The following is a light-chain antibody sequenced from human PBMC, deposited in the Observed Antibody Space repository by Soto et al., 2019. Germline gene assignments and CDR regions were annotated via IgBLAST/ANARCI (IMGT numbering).Light chain of an antibody. CDR3: TSYAASTVV. CDR1: NSDIANYNY. V-gene: IGLV2-8*01. Sequence: QSALTQPPSASGSPGQSVTISCTGTNSDIANYNYVSWYQQYPGKVPKLIIYEVTKRPSGVPDRFSGSKSGNTASLTVSGLQAEDEADYYCTSYAASTVVFGGGTKVTVL. J-gene: IGLJ3*02. CDR2: EVT.